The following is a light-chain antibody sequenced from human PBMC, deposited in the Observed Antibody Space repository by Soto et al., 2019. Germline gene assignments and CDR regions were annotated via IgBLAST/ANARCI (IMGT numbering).Light chain of an antibody. V-gene: IGKV1-39*01. CDR1: QSINSY. CDR2: AAS. Sequence: DLQMTQSPSSQSASVGDRVTITCRASQSINSYLNWYQQKPGKAPELLIYAASSLQSGVPSRFSGSGSETDFTLTITSLQPDDFATYYCQQSFSTPRTFGQGTRVDI. CDR3: QQSFSTPRT. J-gene: IGKJ1*01.